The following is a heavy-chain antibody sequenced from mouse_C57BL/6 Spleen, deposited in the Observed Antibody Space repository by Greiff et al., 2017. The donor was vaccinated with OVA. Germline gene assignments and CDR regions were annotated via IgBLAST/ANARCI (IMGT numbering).Heavy chain of an antibody. CDR3: ARSTMVGGRYFEV. D-gene: IGHD2-1*01. J-gene: IGHJ1*03. CDR2: IDPSDSYT. Sequence: QVQLQQPVAELVMPGASVKLSCKASGYTFTSYWMHWVKQRPGQGLEWIGEIDPSDSYTNYNQKFQGKSTLTADKSSSTAYLQLSSLTSEESAVYYCARSTMVGGRYFEVWGTGTTVTVSS. V-gene: IGHV1-69*01. CDR1: GYTFTSYW.